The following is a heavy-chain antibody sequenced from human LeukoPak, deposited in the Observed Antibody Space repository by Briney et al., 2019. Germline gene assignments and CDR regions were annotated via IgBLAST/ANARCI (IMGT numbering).Heavy chain of an antibody. CDR1: GFTFSSYW. D-gene: IGHD6-6*01. V-gene: IGHV3-7*03. CDR3: ARSSYSSSSSV. J-gene: IGHJ3*01. CDR2: IKQDGSEK. Sequence: GGSLRLSCVASGFTFSSYWMNWARQAPGKGLEWVASIKQDGSEKQYVDSVKGRFAISRDNAKKSLYLQINTLRAEDTAVYYCARSSYSSSSSVWGQGTMVTVSS.